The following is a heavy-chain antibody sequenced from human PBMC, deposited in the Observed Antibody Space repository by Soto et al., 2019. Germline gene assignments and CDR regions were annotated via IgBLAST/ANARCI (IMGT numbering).Heavy chain of an antibody. Sequence: QVQLVQSGAEVKNPGASVKVSCQASNYLFCAFGISWVRQAPGQGLEWMGWITPYNGNTHYAEKFQDRVTMTADKSTTTAYMEVRRLTSDDTAVYVCARISARRNDFDVWGQGTVVTVSS. V-gene: IGHV1-18*01. CDR1: NYLFCAFG. CDR2: ITPYNGNT. CDR3: ARISARRNDFDV. J-gene: IGHJ3*01.